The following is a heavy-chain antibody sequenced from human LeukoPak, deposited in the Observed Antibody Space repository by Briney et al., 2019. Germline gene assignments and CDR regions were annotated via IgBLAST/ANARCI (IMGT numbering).Heavy chain of an antibody. CDR3: VKRGGGDHGLDV. CDR1: GFTFSSYA. J-gene: IGHJ6*02. CDR2: ISFDGSKK. Sequence: PGGSLRLSCAASGFTFSSYAIHWVRQTPGKGLECVAVISFDGSKKYYADFAKGRFTISRDDSKNTAYLQMNGLRVEDTAVFYCVKRGGGDHGLDVWGQGTTVTVPS. D-gene: IGHD2-21*02. V-gene: IGHV3-30*18.